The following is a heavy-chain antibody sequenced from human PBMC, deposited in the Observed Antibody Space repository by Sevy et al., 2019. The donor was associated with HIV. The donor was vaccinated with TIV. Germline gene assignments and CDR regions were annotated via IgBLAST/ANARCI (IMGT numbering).Heavy chain of an antibody. CDR3: ARGPKVLRFSSPTGEDYYYYMDV. CDR1: GYTFSNYG. V-gene: IGHV1-18*01. CDR2: ISAYNGNT. Sequence: ASVKVSCKASGYTFSNYGINWVRQAPGQGLEWMAWISAYNGNTNYAQKLQGRVTMTTDTSTSTAYMELRSLRSDDTAVDYCARGPKVLRFSSPTGEDYYYYMDVWGKGTTVTVSS. J-gene: IGHJ6*03. D-gene: IGHD3-3*01.